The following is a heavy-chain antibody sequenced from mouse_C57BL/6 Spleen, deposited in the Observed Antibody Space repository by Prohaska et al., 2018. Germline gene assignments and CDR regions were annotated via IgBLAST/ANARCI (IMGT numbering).Heavy chain of an antibody. Sequence: QVQLQQSGAELVKPGASVKISCKASGYAFSSYWMNWVKQRPGKGLEWIGQIYPGDGDTNYNGKFKGKATLTADKSSSTAYMQLSSLTSEDSAVYFCARSPLLYYFDYWGQGTTLTVSS. CDR2: IYPGDGDT. CDR3: ARSPLLYYFDY. CDR1: GYAFSSYW. J-gene: IGHJ2*01. V-gene: IGHV1-80*01. D-gene: IGHD1-2*01.